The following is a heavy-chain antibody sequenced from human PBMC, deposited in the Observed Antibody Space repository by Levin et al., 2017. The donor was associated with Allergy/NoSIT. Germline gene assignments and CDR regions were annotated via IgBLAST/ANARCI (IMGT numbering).Heavy chain of an antibody. Sequence: PGGSLRLSCAASGFTFSSYSMNWVRQAPGKGLEWVSSISSSSSYIYYADSVKGRFTISRDNAKNSLYLQMNSLRAEDTAVYYCARAGYGDNDYFDYWGQGTLVTVSS. CDR3: ARAGYGDNDYFDY. D-gene: IGHD4-17*01. J-gene: IGHJ4*02. CDR1: GFTFSSYS. V-gene: IGHV3-21*01. CDR2: ISSSSSYI.